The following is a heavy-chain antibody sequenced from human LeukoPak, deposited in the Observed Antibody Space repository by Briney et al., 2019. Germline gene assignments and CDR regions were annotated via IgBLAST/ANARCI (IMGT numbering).Heavy chain of an antibody. D-gene: IGHD3-10*01. CDR2: ISGSGGGT. Sequence: PGGSLRLSCAVSGITLSNYGMSWVRLAPGKGLEWVAGISGSGGGTYYADSVKGRFTISRDNSKNTLYLQLNTLRAEDTAVYFCAKRGVVIRVFLVGFHKEAYYFDSWGQGALVTVSS. CDR1: GITLSNYG. V-gene: IGHV3-23*01. CDR3: AKRGVVIRVFLVGFHKEAYYFDS. J-gene: IGHJ4*02.